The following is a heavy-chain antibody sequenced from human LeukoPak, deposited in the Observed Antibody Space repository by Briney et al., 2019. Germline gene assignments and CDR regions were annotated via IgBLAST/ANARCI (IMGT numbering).Heavy chain of an antibody. J-gene: IGHJ4*02. Sequence: PSETLSLTCGVYDESFSGYYWSWIRQPPGKGLEWIGYIYYSGSTNYNPSLKSRVTISVDTSKNQFSLKLSSVTAADTAVYYCARGLYSSGWYWGYYFDYWGQGTLVTVSS. CDR3: ARGLYSSGWYWGYYFDY. CDR1: DESFSGYY. D-gene: IGHD6-19*01. V-gene: IGHV4-59*01. CDR2: IYYSGST.